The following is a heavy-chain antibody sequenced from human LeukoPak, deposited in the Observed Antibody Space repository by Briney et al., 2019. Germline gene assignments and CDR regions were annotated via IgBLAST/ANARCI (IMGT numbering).Heavy chain of an antibody. D-gene: IGHD3-3*01. CDR2: ISGNSGSI. Sequence: PGGSLRLSCAASGFTFDDYAMHWVRHAAGKGLEWVSGISGNSGSICHADSVKGRFTISRDNAKNSLYLQMNSLRAEDTALYYCAKAAFSDYDFWSGSPGALDYWGQGTLVTVSS. CDR3: AKAAFSDYDFWSGSPGALDY. V-gene: IGHV3-9*01. CDR1: GFTFDDYA. J-gene: IGHJ4*02.